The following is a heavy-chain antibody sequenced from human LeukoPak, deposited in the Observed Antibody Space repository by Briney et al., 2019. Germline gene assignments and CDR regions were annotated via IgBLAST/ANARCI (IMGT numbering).Heavy chain of an antibody. Sequence: ASVKVSCKASGGTFSSYAISWVRQAPGQGLEWMGWISAYNGNTNYAQKLQGRVTMTTDTSTSTAYMELRSLRSDDTAVYYCARESVRFGELLYYYGMDVWGQGTTVTVSS. D-gene: IGHD3-10*01. V-gene: IGHV1-18*01. J-gene: IGHJ6*02. CDR2: ISAYNGNT. CDR1: GGTFSSYA. CDR3: ARESVRFGELLYYYGMDV.